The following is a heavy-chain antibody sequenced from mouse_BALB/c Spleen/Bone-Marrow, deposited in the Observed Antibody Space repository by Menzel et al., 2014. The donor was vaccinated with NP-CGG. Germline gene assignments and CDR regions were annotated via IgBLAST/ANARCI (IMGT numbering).Heavy chain of an antibody. J-gene: IGHJ4*01. CDR2: IYPSDSYT. Sequence: VQLQQSGAELVRPGASVKLSCKASGYTFTSYWINWVKQRPGQGLEWIGNIYPSDSYTNYNQKFKDKATLTVDKSSSTAYMQLSSPTSEDSAVYYCTRRDGYDYYAMDYWGQGTSVTVSS. D-gene: IGHD2-3*01. V-gene: IGHV1-69*02. CDR1: GYTFTSYW. CDR3: TRRDGYDYYAMDY.